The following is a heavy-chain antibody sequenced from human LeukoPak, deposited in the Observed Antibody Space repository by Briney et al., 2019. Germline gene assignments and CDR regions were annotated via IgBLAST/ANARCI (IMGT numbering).Heavy chain of an antibody. CDR1: GGSISSYY. D-gene: IGHD3-10*01. CDR2: IYYSGST. V-gene: IGHV4-59*08. J-gene: IGHJ4*02. Sequence: PSETLPLTCTVSGGSISSYYWSWIRQPPGKGLEWIGYIYYSGSTNYNPSLKSRVTISVDTSKNQFSLKLSSVTAADTAVYYCARNYGSGTPWDYWGQGTLVTVSS. CDR3: ARNYGSGTPWDY.